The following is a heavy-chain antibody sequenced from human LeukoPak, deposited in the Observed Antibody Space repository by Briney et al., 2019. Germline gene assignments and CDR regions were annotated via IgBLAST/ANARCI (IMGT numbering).Heavy chain of an antibody. J-gene: IGHJ3*02. V-gene: IGHV3-21*01. D-gene: IGHD3-22*01. CDR1: GFTFSSYS. Sequence: PGGSLRLSCAASGFTFSSYSMNWVRQAPGKGLEWVSSISSSSSYIYYADSVKGRFTISRDNTKNSLYLQMNSLRAEDTAVYYCARLLDKDSSGYHNAFDIWGQGTMVTVSS. CDR3: ARLLDKDSSGYHNAFDI. CDR2: ISSSSSYI.